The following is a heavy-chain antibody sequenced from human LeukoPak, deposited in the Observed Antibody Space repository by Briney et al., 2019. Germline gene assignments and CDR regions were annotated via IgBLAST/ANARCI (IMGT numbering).Heavy chain of an antibody. CDR2: INPNSGGT. D-gene: IGHD6-19*01. J-gene: IGHJ4*02. CDR3: ARSGFSFGSGWPFDY. Sequence: ASVKVSCKASGYTFTGYYMHWVRQAPGQGLEWMGWINPNSGGTNYAQKFQGRVTMTRDTSISTASMELSSLKPDDTAVYYCARSGFSFGSGWPFDYWGQGTLVTVSS. V-gene: IGHV1-2*02. CDR1: GYTFTGYY.